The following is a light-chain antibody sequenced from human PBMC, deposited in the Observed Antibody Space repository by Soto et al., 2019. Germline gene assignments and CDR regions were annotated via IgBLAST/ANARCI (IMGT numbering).Light chain of an antibody. V-gene: IGKV1-12*01. Sequence: DVQMTQTPSSVSASVGDRVTITCRASERIGSWLAWYLQKPGKAPKLLVYVASNLQAEVTSSFRGSRYEADFTLNISSLQPEDFTTYYCQQTYTFPHTSGPRNKVEIK. CDR1: ERIGSW. CDR3: QQTYTFPHT. J-gene: IGKJ2*01. CDR2: VAS.